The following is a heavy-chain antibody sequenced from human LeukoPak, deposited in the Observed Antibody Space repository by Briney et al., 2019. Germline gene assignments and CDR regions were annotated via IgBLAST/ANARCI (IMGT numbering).Heavy chain of an antibody. CDR2: INTGGST. CDR1: GGSISSYY. V-gene: IGHV4-4*07. J-gene: IGHJ5*02. CDR3: AREGGDPRWLDP. Sequence: SETLSLTCTVSGGSISSYYWTWIRQSAGKGLEWIGRINTGGSTNYNPSLRSRVTMSVNTSKNQFSLNLTSVTAADTAVYSCAREGGDPRWLDPWGQGTLVTVSS. D-gene: IGHD6-25*01.